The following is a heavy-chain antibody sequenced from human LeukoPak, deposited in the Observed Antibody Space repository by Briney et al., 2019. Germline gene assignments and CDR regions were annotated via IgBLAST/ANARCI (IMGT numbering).Heavy chain of an antibody. V-gene: IGHV4-31*03. CDR2: IYYSGST. Sequence: SQTLSLTCTVSGGSISSGGYYWSWIRQHPGKGLEWIGYIYYSGSTYYNPSLKSRVTISVDRPKNQFSLKLSSVTAADTAVYYCARAVDEHGGNSLFDNWGQGTLVTVSS. CDR3: ARAVDEHGGNSLFDN. CDR1: GGSISSGGYY. J-gene: IGHJ4*02. D-gene: IGHD2-21*02.